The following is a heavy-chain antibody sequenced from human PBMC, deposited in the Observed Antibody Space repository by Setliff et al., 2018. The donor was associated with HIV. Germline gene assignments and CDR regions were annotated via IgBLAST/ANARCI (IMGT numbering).Heavy chain of an antibody. CDR1: GYTFTNYG. J-gene: IGHJ3*02. CDR2: ISAYNGNT. V-gene: IGHV1-18*01. D-gene: IGHD4-17*01. Sequence: GASVKVSCKASGYTFTNYGISWVRQAPGQGLEWVGWISAYNGNTNYAQKLQGRVTMTTDTSTSTVYMELRSLRSDDTAVYYCAKDPSVTVTTIWGQGTMVTVSS. CDR3: AKDPSVTVTTI.